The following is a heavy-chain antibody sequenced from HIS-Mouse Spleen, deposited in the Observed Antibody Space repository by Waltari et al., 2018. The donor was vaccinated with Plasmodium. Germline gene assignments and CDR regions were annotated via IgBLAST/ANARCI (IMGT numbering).Heavy chain of an antibody. CDR2: INHSGST. CDR1: GGSFSGYY. V-gene: IGHV4-34*01. Sequence: QVQLQPWGAGLLKPSETLSLTCAVYGGSFSGYYWSWIRQPPGKGLEWIGEINHSGSTNYNPSRKSRVTISVDTSKNQFSLKLSSVTAADTAVYYCARGPGYSSGWYYFDYWGQGTLVTVSS. J-gene: IGHJ4*02. D-gene: IGHD6-19*01. CDR3: ARGPGYSSGWYYFDY.